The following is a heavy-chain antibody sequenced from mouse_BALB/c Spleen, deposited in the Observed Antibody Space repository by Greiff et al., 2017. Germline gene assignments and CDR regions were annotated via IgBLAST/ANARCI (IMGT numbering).Heavy chain of an antibody. V-gene: IGHV1-7*01. D-gene: IGHD1-1*01. Sequence: QVQLQQSGAELAKPGASVKMSCKASGYTFTSYWMHWVKQRPGQGLEWIGYINPSTGYTEYNQKFKDKATLTADKSSSTAYMQLSSLTSEDSAVYYCARSYYGSSFWYFDVWGAGTTVTVSS. J-gene: IGHJ1*01. CDR3: ARSYYGSSFWYFDV. CDR1: GYTFTSYW. CDR2: INPSTGYT.